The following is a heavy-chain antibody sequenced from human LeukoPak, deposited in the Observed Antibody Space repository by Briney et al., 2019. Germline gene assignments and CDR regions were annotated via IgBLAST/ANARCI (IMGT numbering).Heavy chain of an antibody. CDR2: IKQDGSEK. Sequence: GGSLRLSCAASGFTFSNYWMSWVRQAPGKGLQWVANIKQDGSEKYYVDSVKGRFTISRDNAKNSLYLQMNSLRAEDTAVYYCASDYDFLSGPFDYWGQGTLVTVSS. CDR1: GFTFSNYW. V-gene: IGHV3-7*01. CDR3: ASDYDFLSGPFDY. D-gene: IGHD3-3*01. J-gene: IGHJ4*02.